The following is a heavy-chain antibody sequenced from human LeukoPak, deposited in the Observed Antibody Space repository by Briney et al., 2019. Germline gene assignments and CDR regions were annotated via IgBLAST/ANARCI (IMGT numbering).Heavy chain of an antibody. CDR3: ARRSMLVRGTTSIDY. D-gene: IGHD3-10*01. J-gene: IGHJ4*02. Sequence: PSETLSLTCSVHGGYFSGDYWSWIRQPPGKGLGWSGGIIYSGRTNYNPPLKRRVTISVDKSKNQFSQKLSSVTAADTAVYYCARRSMLVRGTTSIDYWGQGTLVTVSS. CDR2: IIYSGRT. V-gene: IGHV4-34*12. CDR1: GGYFSGDY.